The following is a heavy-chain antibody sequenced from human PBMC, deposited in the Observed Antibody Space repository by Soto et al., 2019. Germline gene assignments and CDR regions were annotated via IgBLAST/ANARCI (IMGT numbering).Heavy chain of an antibody. CDR1: GFSLSNGGLG. V-gene: IGHV2-26*04. J-gene: IGHJ5*02. CDR2: IFSNDEK. D-gene: IGHD6-13*01. CDR3: ASTYSTSWYWFDP. Sequence: QVTVKESGPVLVKPTETLTLTCTVSGFSLSNGGLGVSWIRQPPGKALEWLAHIFSNDEKSYSTSLKSRLTISKDTSKSQVVLIMTNMDPVDTATYYCASTYSTSWYWFDPWGQGTLVTVSS.